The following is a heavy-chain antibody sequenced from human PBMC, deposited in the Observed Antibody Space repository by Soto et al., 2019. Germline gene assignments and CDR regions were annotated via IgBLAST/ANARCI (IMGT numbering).Heavy chain of an antibody. CDR2: LNSDGSST. V-gene: IGHV3-74*01. CDR3: ARVAVLTGNDWYYYYMDV. CDR1: GFTFSSYW. Sequence: EVQLVESGGGLVQPGGSLSLSCAASGFTFSSYWMHWVRQAPGKGLVGVSRLNSDGSSTNYAHSVKCRFTISRDNAKNTLYLQMNSLRAEDAAVYYCARVAVLTGNDWYYYYMDVWGKGTTVTVSS. D-gene: IGHD3-9*01. J-gene: IGHJ6*03.